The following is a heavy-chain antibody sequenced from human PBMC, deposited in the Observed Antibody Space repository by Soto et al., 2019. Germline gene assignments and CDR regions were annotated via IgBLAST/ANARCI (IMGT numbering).Heavy chain of an antibody. V-gene: IGHV4-4*02. J-gene: IGHJ4*02. CDR2: IHHSGST. Sequence: QVQLQESGPGLVRPSGTVSLTCAVSGVSISRDNWWSWVRQPPGKALEWIGEIHHSGSTNYNPSLKSRGTMSVVPSKDLFSLTLNSVTAADTAFYYCARDQGSHPGDWGQGTLVSVSS. D-gene: IGHD6-13*01. CDR3: ARDQGSHPGD. CDR1: GVSISRDNW.